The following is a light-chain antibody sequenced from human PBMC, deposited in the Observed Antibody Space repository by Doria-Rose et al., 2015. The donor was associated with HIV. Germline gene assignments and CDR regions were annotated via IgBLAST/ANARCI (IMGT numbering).Light chain of an antibody. CDR1: QGISKS. Sequence: DIRVTQSPSSLSASVGDRVTITCRAIQGISKSLAWYQQKPGKAPYLLLYAASRLQSGVPSRFSGSGSGTDYTLTISSLQPEDFATYYCQQYYSAPRTFGQGTKVEIK. V-gene: IGKV1-NL1*01. CDR3: QQYYSAPRT. J-gene: IGKJ1*01. CDR2: AAS.